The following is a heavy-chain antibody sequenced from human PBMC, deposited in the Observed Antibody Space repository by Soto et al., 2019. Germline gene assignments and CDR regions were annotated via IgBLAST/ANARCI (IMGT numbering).Heavy chain of an antibody. CDR2: ISGSGGST. J-gene: IGHJ3*02. V-gene: IGHV3-23*01. CDR3: AARGTYGDDAFAI. D-gene: IGHD3-10*01. CDR1: GFTFSSYA. Sequence: EAQLLESGGGLVQPGGSLRLSCAASGFTFSSYAMSWVRQAPGKGLEWVSAISGSGGSTYYADSVKGRFTISRDNSKNTLYLQMNSLRAADTAVYYCAARGTYGDDAFAIWGQRTMVTFSS.